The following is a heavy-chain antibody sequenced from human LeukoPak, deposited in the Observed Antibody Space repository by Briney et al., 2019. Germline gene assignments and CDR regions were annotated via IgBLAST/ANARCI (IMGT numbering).Heavy chain of an antibody. CDR1: GYPFTSNG. Sequence: ASVKVSCKASGYPFTSNGISWVRQAPGQGLEWMGWIGTDNANTKYAQKLQGRVTVTAGTSTTTVYMELRSLRSDDTAVYYCARDVVGASCGFDYWGQGTLVTVSS. V-gene: IGHV1-18*01. D-gene: IGHD2-15*01. CDR2: IGTDNANT. J-gene: IGHJ4*02. CDR3: ARDVVGASCGFDY.